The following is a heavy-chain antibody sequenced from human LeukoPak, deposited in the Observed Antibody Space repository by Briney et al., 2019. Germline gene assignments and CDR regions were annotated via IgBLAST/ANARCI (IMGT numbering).Heavy chain of an antibody. CDR1: GYTFTIYY. Sequence: SVKVSCTASGYTFTIYYMHWVRQAPGQGLEWMGGIIPIFGTTKYAQKFQGRVTITADESTSTAYMELSSLRSEDTAVYYCARGLGIQLWAPLDYWGQGTLVTVSS. V-gene: IGHV1-69*13. D-gene: IGHD5-18*01. CDR3: ARGLGIQLWAPLDY. J-gene: IGHJ4*02. CDR2: IIPIFGTT.